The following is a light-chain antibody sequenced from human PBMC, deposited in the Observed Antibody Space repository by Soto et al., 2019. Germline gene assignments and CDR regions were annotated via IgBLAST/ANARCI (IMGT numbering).Light chain of an antibody. J-gene: IGLJ1*01. CDR2: GVS. CDR3: AAWDDSINGHYV. Sequence: QSVLTQPASVSRSPGQSVTISCTGTSSDVGGYNYVSWYRQLPGEAPKLILYGVSDRPSGVSDRFSGSKSGDTAYLTVSGLQAEDEADYYCAAWDDSINGHYVFGSGTKVTVL. CDR1: SSDVGGYNY. V-gene: IGLV2-14*01.